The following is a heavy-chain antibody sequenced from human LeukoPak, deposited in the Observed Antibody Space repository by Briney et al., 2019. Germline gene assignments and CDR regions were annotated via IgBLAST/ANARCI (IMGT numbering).Heavy chain of an antibody. CDR1: GGSISSSSYY. CDR3: ARGLVGRAFDI. Sequence: PSETLSLTCTVSGGSISSSSYYWGWIRQPPGKGLEWIGSICYSGSTYYNPSLKSRVTISVDTSKNQFSLKLSSVTAADTAVYYCARGLVGRAFDIWGQGTMVTVSS. CDR2: ICYSGST. D-gene: IGHD2-8*02. J-gene: IGHJ3*02. V-gene: IGHV4-39*01.